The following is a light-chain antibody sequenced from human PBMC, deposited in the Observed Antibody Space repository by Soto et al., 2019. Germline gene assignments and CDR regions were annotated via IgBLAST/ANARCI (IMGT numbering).Light chain of an antibody. CDR1: QSVLYSSNNKNY. CDR2: WAS. CDR3: QQYYSNALT. J-gene: IGKJ4*01. V-gene: IGKV4-1*01. Sequence: DIVLTQSPDSLAVSLGERATINCKSSQSVLYSSNNKNYLAWYQQKPGQPPKLLIYWASTRESGVPDRCSGSGSGTDFTLTISSLQAEDVAVYYCQQYYSNALTFGGGTKVEIK.